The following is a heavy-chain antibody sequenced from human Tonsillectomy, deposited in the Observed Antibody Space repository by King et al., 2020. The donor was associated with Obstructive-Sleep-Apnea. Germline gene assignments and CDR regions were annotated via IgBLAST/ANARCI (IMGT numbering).Heavy chain of an antibody. CDR1: GFTFSSYS. J-gene: IGHJ4*02. CDR3: ARSALRVLEARNDS. CDR2: ISSSSSYI. D-gene: IGHD3-3*01. Sequence: VQLVESGGGLVKPGGSLRLSCAASGFTFSSYSMNWVRQAPGKGLEWVSSISSSSSYIYYADSVKGRFTISRDNAKNSLYLQMNSLRAEDTAVYYCARSALRVLEARNDSWGQGTLVTVSS. V-gene: IGHV3-21*01.